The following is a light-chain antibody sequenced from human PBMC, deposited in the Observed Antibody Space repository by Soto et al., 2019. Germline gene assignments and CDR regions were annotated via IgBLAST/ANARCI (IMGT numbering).Light chain of an antibody. J-gene: IGLJ2*01. Sequence: QSVLTQPPSASGTPGQRVTISCSGSTSNIGRNTVHWYQQLPGTAPKLLIYSNNQPPSGVPDRFSGSKSGTSASLAISGLRSEDEADYYCGAWDDSLTGVVFGGGTKLTVL. V-gene: IGLV1-44*01. CDR3: GAWDDSLTGVV. CDR2: SNN. CDR1: TSNIGRNT.